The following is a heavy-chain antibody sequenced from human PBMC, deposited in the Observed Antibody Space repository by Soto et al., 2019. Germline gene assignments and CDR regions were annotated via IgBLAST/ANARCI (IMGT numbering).Heavy chain of an antibody. Sequence: SLRLSCAASGFTFSSYGMHWVRQAPGKGLEWVAVISYDGSNKYYADSVKGRFTISRDNSKNTLYLQMNSLRAEDPAVYYCAKGTSSSWYIFDYWGQGTLVTVSS. D-gene: IGHD6-13*01. J-gene: IGHJ4*02. V-gene: IGHV3-30*18. CDR3: AKGTSSSWYIFDY. CDR1: GFTFSSYG. CDR2: ISYDGSNK.